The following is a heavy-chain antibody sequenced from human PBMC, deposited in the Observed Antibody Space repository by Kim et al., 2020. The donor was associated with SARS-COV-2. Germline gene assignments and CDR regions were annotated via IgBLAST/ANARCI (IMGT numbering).Heavy chain of an antibody. D-gene: IGHD6-19*01. CDR2: IYYSGST. J-gene: IGHJ4*02. CDR3: ARHGERVRVAVAPYYFDY. V-gene: IGHV4-39*01. CDR1: GGSISSSSYY. Sequence: SETLSLTCTVSGGSISSSSYYWGWIRQPPGKGLEWIGSIYYSGSTYYNPSLKSRVTISVDTSKNQFSLKLSSVTAADTAVYYCARHGERVRVAVAPYYFDYWGQGTLVTVSS.